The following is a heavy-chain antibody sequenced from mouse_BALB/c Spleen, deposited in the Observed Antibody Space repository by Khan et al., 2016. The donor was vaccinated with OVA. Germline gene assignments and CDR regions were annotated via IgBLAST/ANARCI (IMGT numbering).Heavy chain of an antibody. D-gene: IGHD2-10*02. CDR3: ARSGYGTFAY. Sequence: QVQLQQSGPELVKPGASVKMSCKASGYTFTDYIINWVKQRTGQGLEWIGDIYPGSDITYYNEKFKAKATLTADNSSNTVYMQLSSRTSEESAVYSCARSGYGTFAYWGQGTLVTVSA. CDR1: GYTFTDYI. CDR2: IYPGSDIT. J-gene: IGHJ3*01. V-gene: IGHV1-77*01.